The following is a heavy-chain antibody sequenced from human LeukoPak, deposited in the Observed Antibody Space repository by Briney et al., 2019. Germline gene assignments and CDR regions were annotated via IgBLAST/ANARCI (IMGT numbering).Heavy chain of an antibody. CDR2: INHSGST. CDR3: ARPGYSYGYPREYVY. Sequence: TSETLSLTCAVYGGSFSGYYWSWIRQPPGKGLEWIGEINHSGSTNYNPSLKSRVTISVDTSKNQFSLKLSSVTAADTAVYYCARPGYSYGYPREYVYWGQGPLVPVSS. D-gene: IGHD5-18*01. CDR1: GGSFSGYY. V-gene: IGHV4-34*01. J-gene: IGHJ4*02.